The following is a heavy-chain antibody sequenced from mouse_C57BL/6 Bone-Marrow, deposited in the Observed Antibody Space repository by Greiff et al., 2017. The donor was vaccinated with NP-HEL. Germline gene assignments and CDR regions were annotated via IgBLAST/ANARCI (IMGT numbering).Heavy chain of an antibody. CDR2: FHPYNDDT. V-gene: IGHV1-47*01. D-gene: IGHD2-5*01. J-gene: IGHJ4*01. CDR3: ARLYYSKGYYAMDY. CDR1: GYTFTTYP. Sequence: VKLVESGAELVKPGASVKMSCKASGYTFTTYPIEWMKQNHGKSLEWIGNFHPYNDDTKYNEKFKGKATLTVEKSSSTVYLELSRLTSDDSAVYYCARLYYSKGYYAMDYWGQGTSVTVSS.